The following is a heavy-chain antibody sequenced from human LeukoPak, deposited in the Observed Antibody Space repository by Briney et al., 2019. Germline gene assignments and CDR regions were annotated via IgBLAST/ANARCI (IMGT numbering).Heavy chain of an antibody. CDR3: VRPYTSTRNALDM. CDR1: GFTFSGYW. V-gene: IGHV3-74*03. CDR2: IKSDGSST. J-gene: IGHJ3*02. D-gene: IGHD6-13*01. Sequence: QSGGSLRLSCAASGFTFSGYWMHWVRQAPGKGLVWVSRIKSDGSSTTYADSVKGRFTVSRDNAKNTLFLEMNSLRAEDTAVYYCVRPYTSTRNALDMWGQGTMVTVSS.